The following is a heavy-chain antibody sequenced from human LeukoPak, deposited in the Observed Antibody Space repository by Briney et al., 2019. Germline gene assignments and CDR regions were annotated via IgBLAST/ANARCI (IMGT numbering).Heavy chain of an antibody. CDR1: GGSISSHY. J-gene: IGHJ3*02. CDR2: IYYSGST. Sequence: SETLSLTCTVSGGSISSHYWGWIRQPPGKGLEWIGYIYYSGSTNYNPSLKSRVTISVDTSKNQFSLKLSSVTAADTAVYYCARDPGSWAFDIWGQGTMVTVSS. D-gene: IGHD3-10*01. CDR3: ARDPGSWAFDI. V-gene: IGHV4-59*11.